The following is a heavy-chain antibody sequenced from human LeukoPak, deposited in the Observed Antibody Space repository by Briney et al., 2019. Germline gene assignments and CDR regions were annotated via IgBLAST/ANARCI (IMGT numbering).Heavy chain of an antibody. Sequence: GGSLRLSCAASGFTFDDYGMSWVRQAPGKGLEWVAVISYDGSNKYYADSVKGRFTISRDNSKNTLYLQMNSLRAEDAAVYSCARDPQYSSGLDNPFDSWGQGTLVTVSS. J-gene: IGHJ4*02. CDR2: ISYDGSNK. V-gene: IGHV3-30*03. CDR1: GFTFDDYG. CDR3: ARDPQYSSGLDNPFDS. D-gene: IGHD6-19*01.